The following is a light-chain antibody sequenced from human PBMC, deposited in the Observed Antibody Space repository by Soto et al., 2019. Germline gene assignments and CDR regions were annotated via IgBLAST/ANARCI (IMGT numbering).Light chain of an antibody. CDR2: GAS. V-gene: IGKV3-15*01. J-gene: IGKJ2*01. CDR3: QQYNNWPRT. CDR1: QSVSSK. Sequence: EIVMTQSPATLSVSPGERATLSCRASQSVSSKLAWYQQKPGQAPRLLINGASTRATGIPARFSGSGSGTEFTLTISSLHYEDFAVYYCQQYNNWPRTFGQGTKLEIK.